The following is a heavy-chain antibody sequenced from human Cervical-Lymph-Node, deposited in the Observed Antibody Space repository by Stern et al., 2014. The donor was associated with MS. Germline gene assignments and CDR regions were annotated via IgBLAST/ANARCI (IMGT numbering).Heavy chain of an antibody. V-gene: IGHV1-69*01. Sequence: QVQLVQSGAEVKKPGSSVKVSCKASGGTFSSYAISWVRQAPGQGLEWMGGIIPIFGTANYAQKFQGRVTITADESTSTAYMELSSLRSEDTAVYYCAREDCSGGSCYSGFDYWGQGTLVTVSS. D-gene: IGHD2-15*01. CDR2: IIPIFGTA. J-gene: IGHJ4*02. CDR1: GGTFSSYA. CDR3: AREDCSGGSCYSGFDY.